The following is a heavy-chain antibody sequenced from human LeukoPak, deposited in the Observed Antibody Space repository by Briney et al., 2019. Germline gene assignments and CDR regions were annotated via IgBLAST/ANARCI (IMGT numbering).Heavy chain of an antibody. D-gene: IGHD2-2*01. Sequence: GGSLRLSCEASGFTFNNAWMSWVRQAPGKGLEWVGRIKSQVDGGTTDYAAPVKGRFTISRDDSKNTVHLQMDGLKTEDTAVYYCATKAPYCSGTSCMVCWGQGTLVTVSS. J-gene: IGHJ4*02. V-gene: IGHV3-15*01. CDR1: GFTFNNAW. CDR3: ATKAPYCSGTSCMVC. CDR2: IKSQVDGGTT.